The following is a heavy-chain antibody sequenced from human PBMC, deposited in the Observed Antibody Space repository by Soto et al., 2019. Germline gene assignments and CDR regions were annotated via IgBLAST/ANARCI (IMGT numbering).Heavy chain of an antibody. CDR2: IYHRGST. CDR1: GGSISSSNW. D-gene: IGHD6-13*01. CDR3: ARALGEHQLVREWFAP. Sequence: SETLSLTCAVSGGSISSSNWWSWVRQPPGKGLEWIGEIYHRGSTSYNPSLKSRVTISVDKSKNQFSLKLSSVTAADTAVYYCARALGEHQLVREWFAPRGQGTLVTVSS. J-gene: IGHJ5*02. V-gene: IGHV4-4*02.